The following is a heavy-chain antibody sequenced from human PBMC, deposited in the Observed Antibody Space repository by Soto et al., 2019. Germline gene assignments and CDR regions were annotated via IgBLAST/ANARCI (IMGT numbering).Heavy chain of an antibody. D-gene: IGHD6-19*01. CDR1: GGSFSGYY. J-gene: IGHJ4*02. CDR3: ARDGRRGQWLVHGYFDY. Sequence: QVQLQQWGAGLLKPSETLSLTCAVYGGSFSGYYWSWIRQPPGKGPEWIGEINHSGSTNYNPSLKSRVTISVDTSKNQFSLKLSSVTAADTAVYYCARDGRRGQWLVHGYFDYWGQGTLVTVSS. V-gene: IGHV4-34*01. CDR2: INHSGST.